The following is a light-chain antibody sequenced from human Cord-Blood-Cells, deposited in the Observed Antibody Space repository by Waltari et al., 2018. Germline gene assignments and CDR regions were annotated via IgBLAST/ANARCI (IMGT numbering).Light chain of an antibody. Sequence: DIVMTQSPLSLPVTPGEPASISCRFSQSLLHSHGDTYLDWYLQKPGQSPQLLIYLGSNRASGVPDRFSGSGSGTDFTLKISRVEADDVGVYYCMQALQTPLTFCGGTKVEIK. V-gene: IGKV2-28*01. CDR3: MQALQTPLT. CDR1: QSLLHSHGDTY. J-gene: IGKJ4*01. CDR2: LGS.